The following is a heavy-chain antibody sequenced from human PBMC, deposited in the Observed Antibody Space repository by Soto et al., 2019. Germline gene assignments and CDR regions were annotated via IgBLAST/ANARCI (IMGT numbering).Heavy chain of an antibody. CDR2: IYSDGTT. D-gene: IGHD5-18*01. CDR3: ARDSISYGPGVNDY. Sequence: EVQLVESGGGVIQPGGSLRLSCAGSGFTVSSSYLSWVRQAPGKGLEWVSIIYSDGTTYYAASVKGRFTISRDTANNTLFLQMNSLRGEDTAVYYCARDSISYGPGVNDYWGRGTLVTVSS. CDR1: GFTVSSSY. V-gene: IGHV3-53*01. J-gene: IGHJ4*02.